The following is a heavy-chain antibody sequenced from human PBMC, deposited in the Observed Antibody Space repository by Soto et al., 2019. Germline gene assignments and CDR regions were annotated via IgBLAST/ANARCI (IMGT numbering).Heavy chain of an antibody. J-gene: IGHJ4*02. V-gene: IGHV1-2*04. CDR3: AKGGHYDSPHYADS. Sequence: QVHLVQSGTEVRQPGASVRVSCKASGYTFTDYCLHWVRQAPGQGPEWMGWINPNTGGTDYAQKFRDWVTMTTDTSINTAYMDLSRLKSHDTAVYYCAKGGHYDSPHYADSWGQGTLVTVSS. D-gene: IGHD3-22*01. CDR2: INPNTGGT. CDR1: GYTFTDYC.